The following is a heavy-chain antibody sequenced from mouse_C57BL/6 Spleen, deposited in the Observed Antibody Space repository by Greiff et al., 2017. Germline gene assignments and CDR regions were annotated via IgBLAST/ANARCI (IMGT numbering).Heavy chain of an antibody. V-gene: IGHV1-55*01. J-gene: IGHJ4*01. D-gene: IGHD2-2*01. CDR3: AREWATMVTGYAMDY. Sequence: QVQLQQPGAELVKPGASVKMSCKASGYTFTSYWITWVKQRPGQGLEWIGDIYPGSGSTNYNEKFKSKATLTVDTSSSTAYMQLSSLTSEDSAVYYCAREWATMVTGYAMDYWGQGTSVTVSS. CDR2: IYPGSGST. CDR1: GYTFTSYW.